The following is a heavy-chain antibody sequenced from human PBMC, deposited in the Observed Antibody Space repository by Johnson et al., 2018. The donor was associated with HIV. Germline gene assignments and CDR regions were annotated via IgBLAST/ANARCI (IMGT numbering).Heavy chain of an antibody. J-gene: IGHJ3*02. CDR3: TVRISMILALTRRDQDI. D-gene: IGHD3-22*01. CDR2: IRYDGTNK. Sequence: QMLLVESGGGLVQPGGSLRLSCAASAFTVSDNYLSWVRQAPGKGLEWVAFIRYDGTNKYYADSVKGRFTISRDNSKNTLYLQMNSLKTEDSAVYYCTVRISMILALTRRDQDIWGQGTMVTVSS. V-gene: IGHV3-30*02. CDR1: AFTVSDNY.